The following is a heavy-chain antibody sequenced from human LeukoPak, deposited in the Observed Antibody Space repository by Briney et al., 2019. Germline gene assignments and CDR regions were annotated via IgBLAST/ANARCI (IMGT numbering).Heavy chain of an antibody. Sequence: GASVKVSCKASGYTFTSYGISWVRQAPGQGLEWMGWISAYNGNTNYAQKLQGRVTMTTDTSTSTAYMELRSLRSDDTAVYYCARLPSGSYGPELFDYWGLGTLVTVSS. V-gene: IGHV1-18*01. J-gene: IGHJ4*02. CDR3: ARLPSGSYGPELFDY. CDR1: GYTFTSYG. CDR2: ISAYNGNT. D-gene: IGHD1-26*01.